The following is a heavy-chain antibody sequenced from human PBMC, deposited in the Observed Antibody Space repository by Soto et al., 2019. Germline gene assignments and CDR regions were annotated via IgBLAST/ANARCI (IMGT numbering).Heavy chain of an antibody. Sequence: SETLSLTRPVSGDYISSGDFYWIMNRQPPGKGREWIGYIYYSGSTYYNPSFKSRVSISLATYKTQFSMNLSSVTSAATAFYYCATAFGGWPPDSWGQGTLVTASP. CDR2: IYYSGST. D-gene: IGHD6-19*01. CDR3: ATAFGGWPPDS. V-gene: IGHV4-30-4*08. J-gene: IGHJ4*02. CDR1: GDYISSGDFY.